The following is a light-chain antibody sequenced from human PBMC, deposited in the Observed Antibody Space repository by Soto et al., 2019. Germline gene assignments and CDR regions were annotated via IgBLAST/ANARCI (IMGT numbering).Light chain of an antibody. CDR2: DAS. Sequence: IVLTQSPATLSLSPGERATLSCRARQSVSNYVACYPQKPGQAHRLLIYDASTRATGIPGRFSGSGSGTDFTLTISSLEPEDFAIYYCQQRSSGHSLGPGTKVDIK. V-gene: IGKV3-11*01. J-gene: IGKJ3*01. CDR3: QQRSSGHS. CDR1: QSVSNY.